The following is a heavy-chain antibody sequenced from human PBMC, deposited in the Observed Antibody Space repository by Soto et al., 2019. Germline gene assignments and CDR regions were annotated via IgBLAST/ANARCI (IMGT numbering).Heavy chain of an antibody. CDR3: ARGLFDY. CDR2: INEDGSEK. CDR1: EFTFSNYW. V-gene: IGHV3-7*01. Sequence: PGGSLRLSCSASEFTFSNYWMNWVRQAPGKGLEWVANINEDGSEKYYVDSAKGRFTISRDNAKNSLYLQMSSLRAEDTAVYYCARGLFDYWGQGTLVTVSS. J-gene: IGHJ4*02.